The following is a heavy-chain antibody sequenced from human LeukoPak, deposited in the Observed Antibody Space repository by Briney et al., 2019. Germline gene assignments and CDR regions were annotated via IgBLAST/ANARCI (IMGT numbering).Heavy chain of an antibody. D-gene: IGHD3-10*01. J-gene: IGHJ5*02. V-gene: IGHV4-34*01. CDR2: INHSGST. Sequence: PSETLSLTCAVYGGSFSGYYWRWIRQHPGKGLEWIEEINHSGSTNYNPSLKSRVTISVDTSKNQFSLKLSSVTAADTAVYYCARLPAPPYYYGSGRGWFDPWGQGTLVTVSS. CDR1: GGSFSGYY. CDR3: ARLPAPPYYYGSGRGWFDP.